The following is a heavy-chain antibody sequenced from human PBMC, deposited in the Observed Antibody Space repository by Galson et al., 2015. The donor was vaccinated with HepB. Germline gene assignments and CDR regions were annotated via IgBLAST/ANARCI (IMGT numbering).Heavy chain of an antibody. CDR3: ARGQRYCSSTSCYQAHHLNY. D-gene: IGHD2-2*01. CDR2: IIPIFGTA. V-gene: IGHV1-69*13. Sequence: SVKVSCKASGGTFSSYAISWVRQAPGQGLEWMGGIIPIFGTANYAQKFQGRVTITADESTSTAYMELSSLRSEDTAVYYCARGQRYCSSTSCYQAHHLNYWGQGTLVTVSS. J-gene: IGHJ4*02. CDR1: GGTFSSYA.